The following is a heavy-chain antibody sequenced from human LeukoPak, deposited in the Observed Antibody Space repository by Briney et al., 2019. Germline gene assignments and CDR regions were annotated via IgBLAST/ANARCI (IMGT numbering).Heavy chain of an antibody. CDR1: GFSFSTIY. J-gene: IGHJ6*02. CDR3: ARDAVDTANAV. D-gene: IGHD5-18*01. V-gene: IGHV3-7*01. Sequence: PGGSLRLSCAASGFSFSTIYMSWVRQTPGQGLEWVANINVDGTAEYYVDSVKGRFTISRDNAKNTLYLQMNSLRAEDTAVYYCARDAVDTANAVWGQGTTVTVSS. CDR2: INVDGTAE.